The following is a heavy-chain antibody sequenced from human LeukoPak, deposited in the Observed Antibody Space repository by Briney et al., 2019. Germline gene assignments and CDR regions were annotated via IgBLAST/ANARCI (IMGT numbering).Heavy chain of an antibody. D-gene: IGHD6-13*01. CDR3: ATAALSSSWYFDY. J-gene: IGHJ4*02. CDR2: IRHDGNSK. CDR1: GFTFSHYG. Sequence: GGSLRLSCAASGFTFSHYGMHWVRQAPGRALEWVAFIRHDGNSKHYADSVTGRFTISRDNSKNTLYLQMNSLRAEDTAVYYCATAALSSSWYFDYWGQGTLVTVSS. V-gene: IGHV3-30*02.